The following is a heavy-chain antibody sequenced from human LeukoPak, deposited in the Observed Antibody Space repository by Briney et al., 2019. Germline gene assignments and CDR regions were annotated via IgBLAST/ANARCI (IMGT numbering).Heavy chain of an antibody. CDR2: MSGSGGST. D-gene: IGHD2-2*01. Sequence: PGGSQRLSCAASGFTFSNYAMSWVRQAPGKGLEWVSGMSGSGGSTYYADSVKGRFTISRDNSKNTLYLQMNRLRAEDTAVYYCAKDRGGVVPAARFDYWGQGTLVTVSS. V-gene: IGHV3-23*01. J-gene: IGHJ4*02. CDR3: AKDRGGVVPAARFDY. CDR1: GFTFSNYA.